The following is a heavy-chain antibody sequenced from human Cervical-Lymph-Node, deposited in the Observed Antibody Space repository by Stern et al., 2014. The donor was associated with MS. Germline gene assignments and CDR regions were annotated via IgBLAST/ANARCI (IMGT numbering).Heavy chain of an antibody. D-gene: IGHD6-13*01. CDR3: ARDVGMDS. CDR1: GVSITTSY. V-gene: IGHV4-59*01. CDR2: IYYSGGD. Sequence: QLQLQESGPGLVQPSETLSLTCTVSGVSITTSYWSWIRQPPGKGLEWIGFIYYSGGDNYNPSLKSHVTMSVDTSRSQFSLKLSSVTAADAAVYYCARDVGMDSWGQGTLVTVSS. J-gene: IGHJ5*01.